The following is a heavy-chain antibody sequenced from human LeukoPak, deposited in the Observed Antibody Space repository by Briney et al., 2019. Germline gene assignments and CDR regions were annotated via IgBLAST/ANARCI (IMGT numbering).Heavy chain of an antibody. V-gene: IGHV3-48*01. J-gene: IGHJ3*02. CDR3: ARVGVVVHDAFDI. CDR1: GFTFSSYS. Sequence: GGSLRFSCAASGFTFSSYSMNWVRQAPGKGLEWVSYISSSSSTIYYADSVKGRFTISRDNAKNSLYLQKNSLRAEDTAVYYCARVGVVVHDAFDIWGQGTMVTVSS. D-gene: IGHD2-15*01. CDR2: ISSSSSTI.